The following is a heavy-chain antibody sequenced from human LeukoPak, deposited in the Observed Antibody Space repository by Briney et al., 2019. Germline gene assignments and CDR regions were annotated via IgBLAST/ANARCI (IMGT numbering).Heavy chain of an antibody. CDR2: IYYSGST. CDR1: GGSISSHY. D-gene: IGHD2-2*01. CDR3: ARHIGYCSTTSCQPGFHP. Sequence: PSETPSLTCTVSGGSISSHYWSLIRQPPGKGLEWIGYIYYSGSTNYNPSLKSRVTISVDTSKNQFSLKLSSVTAADTAMYYCARHIGYCSTTSCQPGFHPWGQGTLVTVSS. J-gene: IGHJ5*02. V-gene: IGHV4-59*08.